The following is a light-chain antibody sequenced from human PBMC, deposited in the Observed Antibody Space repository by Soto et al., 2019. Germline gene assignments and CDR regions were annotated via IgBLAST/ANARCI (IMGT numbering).Light chain of an antibody. CDR2: SAS. CDR3: QRYSSVPRT. CDR1: QSSNNN. J-gene: IGKJ1*01. Sequence: DIQMTQSPSSLSASVGDRVTITCRASQSSNNNLAWYQQKPGKVPKLLIYSASTLQAGGPSRFSASGYGTDFTLIISSLQPEEVAIYYCQRYSSVPRTFGQGTMVEIK. V-gene: IGKV1-27*01.